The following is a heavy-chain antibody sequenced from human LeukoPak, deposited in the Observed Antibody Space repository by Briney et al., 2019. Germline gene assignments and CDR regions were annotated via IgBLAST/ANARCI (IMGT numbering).Heavy chain of an antibody. D-gene: IGHD4-23*01. J-gene: IGHJ4*02. Sequence: SETLSLTRTVSGGSLSSGGYYWSWVRQHPGKGLEWIGHISYSGSTYYNPSLESRVVMSIDVSQNQFSLMVSSLTAADTAVYYCARAPGGNSRLDYWGQGTLVTVSS. V-gene: IGHV4-31*03. CDR1: GGSLSSGGYY. CDR3: ARAPGGNSRLDY. CDR2: ISYSGST.